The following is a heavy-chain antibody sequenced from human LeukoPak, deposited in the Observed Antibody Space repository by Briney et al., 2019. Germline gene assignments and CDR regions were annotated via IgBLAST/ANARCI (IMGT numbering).Heavy chain of an antibody. CDR3: ARDEYSSSRTFDP. Sequence: PSQTLSLTCTVSGGSISSSSYYWGWIRQPPGKGLEWIGSIYYSGSTYYNPSLKSRVTISVDTSKNQFSLKLSSVTAADTAVYYCARDEYSSSRTFDPWGQGTLVTVSS. CDR2: IYYSGST. J-gene: IGHJ5*02. CDR1: GGSISSSSYY. D-gene: IGHD6-6*01. V-gene: IGHV4-39*07.